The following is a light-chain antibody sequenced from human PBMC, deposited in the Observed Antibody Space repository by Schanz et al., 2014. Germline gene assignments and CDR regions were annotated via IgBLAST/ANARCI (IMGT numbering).Light chain of an antibody. CDR3: QQSYSTPLT. CDR1: QSVSDN. CDR2: GAS. J-gene: IGKJ3*01. V-gene: IGKV3D-20*02. Sequence: EIVLTQSPATLSLSPGERATLSCRASQSVSDNLAWYQQKPGQAPRLLIYGASNRATGIPDRFSGSGSGTDFTLTISRLEPEDFAIYYCQQSYSTPLTFGPGTKVDIK.